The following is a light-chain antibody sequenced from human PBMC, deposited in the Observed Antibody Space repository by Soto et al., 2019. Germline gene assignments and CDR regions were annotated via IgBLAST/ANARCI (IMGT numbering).Light chain of an antibody. J-gene: IGKJ1*01. Sequence: EIVLTQSPGTLSSSPGERATLSCRASQIVTSNYLAWYQQKRGQAPRLLIWGASIRATGLPDRFSGGGSGTDFTLTISRLEAEDFAVYYCQQYGSSPGTFGQGTKVYIK. CDR1: QIVTSNY. CDR3: QQYGSSPGT. V-gene: IGKV3-20*01. CDR2: GAS.